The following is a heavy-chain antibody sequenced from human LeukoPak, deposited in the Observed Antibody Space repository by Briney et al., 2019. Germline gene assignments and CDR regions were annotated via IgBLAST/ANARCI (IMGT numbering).Heavy chain of an antibody. J-gene: IGHJ3*02. D-gene: IGHD3-16*01. Sequence: PGRSLRLSCAASGFNFSHYGMNWVRQAPGKGLGWVATILYDGSNKWYADSVKGRFTISRGNAKNSLYLQMNSLRAEDTALYYCASSRLGGAFDIWGQGTMATVSS. CDR3: ASSRLGGAFDI. CDR1: GFNFSHYG. CDR2: ILYDGSNK. V-gene: IGHV3-33*03.